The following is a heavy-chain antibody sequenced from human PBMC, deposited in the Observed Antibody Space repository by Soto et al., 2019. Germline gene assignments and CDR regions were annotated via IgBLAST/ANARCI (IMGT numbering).Heavy chain of an antibody. J-gene: IGHJ4*02. D-gene: IGHD6-13*01. CDR3: AREIATTGEYYFDY. CDR2: INRDGSSI. CDR1: GFTFSSYW. V-gene: IGHV3-74*01. Sequence: EVQLVESGGGLVQPGGSLRLSCAASGFTFSSYWMHWVRQAPGKGLVWVSRINRDGSSINYADSARGRVTISRDNAKNTLYLQVNGLRAEDTAVYYCAREIATTGEYYFDYWGQGILVTDSS.